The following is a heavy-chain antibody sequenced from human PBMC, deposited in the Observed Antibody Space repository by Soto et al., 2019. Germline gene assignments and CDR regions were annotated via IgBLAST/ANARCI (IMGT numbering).Heavy chain of an antibody. J-gene: IGHJ6*02. CDR3: ARGYYYGSGRPSDYYDMDV. CDR1: GGTFSSYA. D-gene: IGHD3-10*01. V-gene: IGHV1-69*06. CDR2: IIPIFGTA. Sequence: SVKVSCKASGGTFSSYAISWVRQAPGQGLEWMGGIIPIFGTANYAQKFQGRVTITADKSTSTAYMELSSLRSEDTAVYYCARGYYYGSGRPSDYYDMDVWGQGTTVTVSS.